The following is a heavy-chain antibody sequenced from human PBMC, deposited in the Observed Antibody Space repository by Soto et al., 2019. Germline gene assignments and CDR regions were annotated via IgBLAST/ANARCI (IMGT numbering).Heavy chain of an antibody. CDR2: MNPGSGDT. J-gene: IGHJ5*02. D-gene: IGHD3-16*01. V-gene: IGHV1-8*01. Sequence: ASVKVSCKASGYSFTNNDVSWVREATGQGLEWMGWMNPGSGDTGYAQKFQGRLTMTRDISIATAYMELSSLRSDDTAIYYCARMETFGSLNWFDPWGQGTLVTVS. CDR1: GYSFTNND. CDR3: ARMETFGSLNWFDP.